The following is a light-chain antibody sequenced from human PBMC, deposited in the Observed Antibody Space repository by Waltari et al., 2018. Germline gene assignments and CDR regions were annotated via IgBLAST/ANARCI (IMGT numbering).Light chain of an antibody. V-gene: IGKV3-11*01. Sequence: TQSPATLSLSPGERATLSCRASQSVSSYLAWYQQKPGQAPRLLIHYASNRATGIPARFSGSGSGTDFTLTIRSLEPEDFAVYYCQQRSNWPWTFGQGTKVEIK. CDR3: QQRSNWPWT. J-gene: IGKJ1*01. CDR2: YAS. CDR1: QSVSSY.